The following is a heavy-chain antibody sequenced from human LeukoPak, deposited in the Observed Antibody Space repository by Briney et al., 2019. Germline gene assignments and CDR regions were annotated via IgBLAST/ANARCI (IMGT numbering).Heavy chain of an antibody. CDR1: GGTFSSYA. V-gene: IGHV1-8*02. J-gene: IGHJ4*02. CDR3: ARSDYYFDY. Sequence: ASVKVSCKASGGTFSSYAISWVRQAPGQGLEWMGWMNPNSGNTGYAQKFQGRVTMTRNTSISTAYMELSSLRSEDTAVYYCARSDYYFDYWGQGTLVTVSS. D-gene: IGHD2-21*02. CDR2: MNPNSGNT.